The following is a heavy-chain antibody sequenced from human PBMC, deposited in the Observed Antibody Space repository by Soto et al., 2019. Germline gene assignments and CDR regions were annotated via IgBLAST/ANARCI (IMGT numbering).Heavy chain of an antibody. D-gene: IGHD3-9*01. CDR2: INPDSGPT. V-gene: IGHV1-2*02. CDR3: AKQFCDDRNCHWSFDF. J-gene: IGHJ4*02. Sequence: QVRLLQSGPEVQRPGASTNISGQASGYHFTGSYLHWMRRAPGQAPQWMGMINPDSGPTTYAQAFQGRVAMTADKSPDTIYLGLDRLTSDDSATYSCAKQFCDDRNCHWSFDFWGQGTSITVSP. CDR1: GYHFTGSY.